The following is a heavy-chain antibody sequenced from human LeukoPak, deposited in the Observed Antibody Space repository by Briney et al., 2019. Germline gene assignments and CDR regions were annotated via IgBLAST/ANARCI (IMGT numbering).Heavy chain of an antibody. CDR3: ARAPEFSSGWLLDC. CDR2: INHSGST. V-gene: IGHV4-34*01. D-gene: IGHD6-19*01. CDR1: GGSFSGYY. Sequence: PSETLSLTCAVYGGSFSGYYWSWIRQPPGKGLEWIGEINHSGSTNYNPSLKSRVTISVDTSKNQFSLKLSSVTAADTAVYYCARAPEFSSGWLLDCWGQGSLVTVSP. J-gene: IGHJ4*02.